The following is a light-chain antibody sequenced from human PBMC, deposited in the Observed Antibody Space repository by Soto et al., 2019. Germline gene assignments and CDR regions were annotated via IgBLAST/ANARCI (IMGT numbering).Light chain of an antibody. V-gene: IGKV1-5*03. CDR2: EAS. J-gene: IGKJ4*01. CDR1: QSVRRW. CDR3: QQYSRYPLT. Sequence: DIQMTQSPSTLSASVGDIVTVTCRASQSVRRWLAWYQQRPGKAPILLIYEASILESGIPSRFSGSGSGTEFTLTISSLQPDDFAPYYCQQYSRYPLTFGGGTKVEIK.